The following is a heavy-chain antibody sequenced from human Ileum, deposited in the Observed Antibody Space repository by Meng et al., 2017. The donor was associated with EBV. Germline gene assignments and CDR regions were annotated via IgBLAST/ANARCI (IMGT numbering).Heavy chain of an antibody. V-gene: IGHV3-11*01. CDR1: GLTFSDYY. J-gene: IGHJ4*02. Sequence: QIQLVESGGGLVKPGGSLSLSCAASGLTFSDYYMSWIRQAPGKGLEWVAYISSSGNTIYYADSVKGRFTISRDNAKNSLYLQMNSLRAGDTAVYYCARDTGGSYWSPFDYWGQGTLVTVSS. D-gene: IGHD1-26*01. CDR3: ARDTGGSYWSPFDY. CDR2: ISSSGNTI.